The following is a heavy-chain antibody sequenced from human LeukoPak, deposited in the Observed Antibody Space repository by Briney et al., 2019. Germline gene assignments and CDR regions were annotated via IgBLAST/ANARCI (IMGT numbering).Heavy chain of an antibody. CDR1: GGSISSSSYY. D-gene: IGHD6-19*01. V-gene: IGHV4-39*01. Sequence: SETLSLTCTVSGGSISSSSYYWGWIRQPPGKGLEWIGSIYYSGSTYYNPSLKSRVTISVDTSKNQFSLKLSSVTAADTAVYYCAITYSSGWFSDNWFDPWGQGILVTVSS. CDR2: IYYSGST. CDR3: AITYSSGWFSDNWFDP. J-gene: IGHJ5*02.